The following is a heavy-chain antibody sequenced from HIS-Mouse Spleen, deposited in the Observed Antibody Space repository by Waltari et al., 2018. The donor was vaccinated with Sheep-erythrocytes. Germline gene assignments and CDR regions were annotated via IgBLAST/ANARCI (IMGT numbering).Heavy chain of an antibody. CDR1: GGSFSGYY. J-gene: IGHJ3*02. D-gene: IGHD6-19*01. Sequence: QVQLQQWGAGLLKPSETLSLTCAVYGGSFSGYYWSWIRQPPGKGLAWIGEINHSGSTNYSPSLTSRVTISVDTSKNQFSLKLSSVTAADTAVYYCALSVDLAGAFDIWGQGTMVTVSS. CDR2: INHSGST. V-gene: IGHV4-34*01. CDR3: ALSVDLAGAFDI.